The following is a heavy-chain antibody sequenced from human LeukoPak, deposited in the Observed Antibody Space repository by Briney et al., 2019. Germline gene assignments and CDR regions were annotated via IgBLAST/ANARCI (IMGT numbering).Heavy chain of an antibody. V-gene: IGHV3-23*01. Sequence: GGSLRLSCAASGFTFSSYAMSWVRQAPGKGLEWVSAISGSGGSTYYADTVKGRFTISRENSKNTLYLQMNSLRAEDTAVYYCAKGKYYDILTGYFGYWGQGTLVTVSS. J-gene: IGHJ4*02. D-gene: IGHD3-9*01. CDR1: GFTFSSYA. CDR2: ISGSGGST. CDR3: AKGKYYDILTGYFGY.